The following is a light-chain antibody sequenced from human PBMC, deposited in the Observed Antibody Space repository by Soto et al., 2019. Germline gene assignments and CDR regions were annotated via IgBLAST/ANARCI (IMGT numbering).Light chain of an antibody. V-gene: IGKV3-20*01. CDR2: GAS. CDR3: QKYSLSPRT. J-gene: IGKJ1*01. Sequence: EIVLTQSPGTLSLSPGERATLSCRASQSVSSSYLAWYQQKPGQAPRLLIYGASSRATRIPDRFSGSGSGTDFTLTISRLEPEDFAVYYCQKYSLSPRTFAQGTRV. CDR1: QSVSSSY.